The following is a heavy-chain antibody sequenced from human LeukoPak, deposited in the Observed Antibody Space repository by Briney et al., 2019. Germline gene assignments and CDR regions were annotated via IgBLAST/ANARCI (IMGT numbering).Heavy chain of an antibody. CDR3: AAGKVGGWYSLYFDY. CDR1: GFTFTSSA. J-gene: IGHJ4*02. V-gene: IGHV1-58*01. D-gene: IGHD6-19*01. CDR2: IVVGSGNT. Sequence: GTSVKVSCKASGFTFTSSAVQWVRQARGQRLEWIGWIVVGSGNTNYAQKFQERVTITRDMSTSTAYMELSSLGSEDTAVYYCAAGKVGGWYSLYFDYWGQGTLVTVSS.